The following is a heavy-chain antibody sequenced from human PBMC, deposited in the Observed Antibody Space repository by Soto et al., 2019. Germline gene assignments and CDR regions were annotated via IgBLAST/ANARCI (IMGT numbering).Heavy chain of an antibody. CDR3: YITTHHPRNNYLTRYFDY. Sequence: QVQLVQSGAEVKKPGSSVKVSCKASGGTFSSYAISWVRQAPGQGLEWMGGIIPLFCTANYGQKFQGRVTITANKSTSTAYMELSSLRSDDTAVYYCYITTHHPRNNYLTRYFDYCGQGTLVTVSS. D-gene: IGHD4-4*01. CDR1: GGTFSSYA. CDR2: IIPLFCTA. V-gene: IGHV1-69*06. J-gene: IGHJ4*02.